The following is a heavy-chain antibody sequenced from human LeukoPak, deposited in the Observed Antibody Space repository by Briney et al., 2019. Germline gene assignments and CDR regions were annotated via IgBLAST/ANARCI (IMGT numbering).Heavy chain of an antibody. V-gene: IGHV4-34*01. J-gene: IGHJ6*02. CDR3: EREPIVVVPAAIDYGMDV. CDR2: INHSGST. CDR1: GGSFSGYY. D-gene: IGHD2-2*01. Sequence: SETLSLTCAVYGGSFSGYYWSWIRQPPGKGLEWIGEINHSGSTNYNPSLKSRVTISVDTSKNQFSLKLSSVTAADTAVYYCEREPIVVVPAAIDYGMDVWGQGTTVTVSS.